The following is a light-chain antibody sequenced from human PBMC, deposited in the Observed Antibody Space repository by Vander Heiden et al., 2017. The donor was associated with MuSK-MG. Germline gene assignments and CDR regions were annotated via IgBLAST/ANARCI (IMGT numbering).Light chain of an antibody. CDR3: QQYNSYSPLT. CDR1: QSISSW. Sequence: DIQMTQSPSTLSASVGDRVTITCRASQSISSWLAWYQQKPGKAPKLLIYDASCLESGVQSRFSGSGSGTEFTLTISSLQPDDFATYYCQQYNSYSPLTFGGGTKVEIK. V-gene: IGKV1-5*01. CDR2: DAS. J-gene: IGKJ4*01.